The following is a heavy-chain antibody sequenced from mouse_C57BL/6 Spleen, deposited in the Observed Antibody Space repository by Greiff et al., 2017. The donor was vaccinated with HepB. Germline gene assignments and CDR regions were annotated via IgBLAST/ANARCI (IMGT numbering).Heavy chain of an antibody. J-gene: IGHJ2*01. V-gene: IGHV14-1*01. D-gene: IGHD2-1*01. CDR3: TLYGTYYFDY. Sequence: VHVKQSGAELVRPGASVKLSCTASGFNIKDYYMHWVKQRPEQGLEWIGRIDPEDGDTEYAPKFQGKATMTADTSSNTAYLQLSSLTSEDTAVYYCTLYGTYYFDYWGQGTTLTVSS. CDR2: IDPEDGDT. CDR1: GFNIKDYY.